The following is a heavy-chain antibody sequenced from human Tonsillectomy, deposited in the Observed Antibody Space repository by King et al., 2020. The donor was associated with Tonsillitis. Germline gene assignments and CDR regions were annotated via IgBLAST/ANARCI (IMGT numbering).Heavy chain of an antibody. V-gene: IGHV1-2*02. Sequence: QLVQSGAEVKKPGASMRVSCKTSGYTFTAFYMHWIRQAPGQGLQWMGWINPKSGDTNYAQKFQGRVTMTTDTSINTAYMELTGLTSDDTAVYYCATLYGSGWFQVDADYWGQRTLVTVSS. CDR1: GYTFTAFY. D-gene: IGHD6-19*01. J-gene: IGHJ4*02. CDR2: INPKSGDT. CDR3: ATLYGSGWFQVDADY.